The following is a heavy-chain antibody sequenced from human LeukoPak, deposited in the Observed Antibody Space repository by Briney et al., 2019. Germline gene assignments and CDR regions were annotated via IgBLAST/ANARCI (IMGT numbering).Heavy chain of an antibody. D-gene: IGHD3-3*01. Sequence: SQTLSLTCAIGGDGVSSKSAAWNWVRLSPSRGLEWLGRTYYRSKWFKEYASSVKSRIILNSDTSRNEVSLHLHSVTPEDTAVYYCTRGSIGGWFDPWGQGTPVTVSS. CDR3: TRGSIGGWFDP. J-gene: IGHJ5*02. CDR1: GDGVSSKSAA. CDR2: TYYRSKWFK. V-gene: IGHV6-1*01.